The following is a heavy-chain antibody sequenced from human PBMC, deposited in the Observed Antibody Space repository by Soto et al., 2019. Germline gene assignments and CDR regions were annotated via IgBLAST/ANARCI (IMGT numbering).Heavy chain of an antibody. V-gene: IGHV1-18*01. CDR3: ARDPPPPDY. J-gene: IGHJ4*02. CDR2: ISAYNGNT. CDR1: GYTFASYA. Sequence: QIQLVQSGAEVKKPGASVKVSCKASGYTFASYAISWMRQAPGQGLEWMGWISAYNGNTNYAQKLQGRVTMTTDTSTSTAYMKLRSLRSDDTAASHCARDPPPPDYWGQGTLVTVSS.